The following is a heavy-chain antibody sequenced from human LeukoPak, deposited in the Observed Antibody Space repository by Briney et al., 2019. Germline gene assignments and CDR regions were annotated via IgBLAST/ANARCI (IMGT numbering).Heavy chain of an antibody. D-gene: IGHD6-13*01. Sequence: SETLSLTCAVYGGSFSGYYWSWIRLPPGKGLEWIGEINHSGSTNYNPSLKSRVTISVDTSKNQFSLKLSSVTAADTAVYYCARGGLYSSSWYRLGTFDPWGQGTLVTVSS. CDR2: INHSGST. J-gene: IGHJ5*02. CDR1: GGSFSGYY. CDR3: ARGGLYSSSWYRLGTFDP. V-gene: IGHV4-34*01.